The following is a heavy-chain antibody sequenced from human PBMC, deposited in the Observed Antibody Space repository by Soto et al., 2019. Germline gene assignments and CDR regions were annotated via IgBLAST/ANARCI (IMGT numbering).Heavy chain of an antibody. Sequence: SETLSLTCTVSGGSVSSGSYYWTWIRQPPGKGLEWLGYIYYSGTTNYNPPLKSRITISVDTSRKQFSLKLSSATAADTGVYFCARIYCTTTACQAPGIDVWGQGTTVTVSS. CDR1: GGSVSSGSYY. CDR3: ARIYCTTTACQAPGIDV. D-gene: IGHD4-4*01. V-gene: IGHV4-61*01. J-gene: IGHJ6*02. CDR2: IYYSGTT.